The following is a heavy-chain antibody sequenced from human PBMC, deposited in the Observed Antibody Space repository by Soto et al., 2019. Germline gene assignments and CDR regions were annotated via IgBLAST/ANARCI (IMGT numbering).Heavy chain of an antibody. CDR2: ISAYNGKT. CDR3: VRDHYYDNSGTLAY. Sequence: ASVKVSCKTSGYMFTTYGINWVRQAPGQGLEWMGWISAYNGKTKYAQKFQGRVSLTTDTSTSTAYMELRSLRSDDTAIYYCVRDHYYDNSGTLAYLPQGTLVSVS. D-gene: IGHD3-22*01. CDR1: GYMFTTYG. J-gene: IGHJ4*02. V-gene: IGHV1-18*01.